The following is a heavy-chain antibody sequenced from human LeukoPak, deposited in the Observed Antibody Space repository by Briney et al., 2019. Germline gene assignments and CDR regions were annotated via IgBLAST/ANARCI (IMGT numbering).Heavy chain of an antibody. CDR1: GFTFSSYT. CDR2: ISGSGGST. D-gene: IGHD6-13*01. J-gene: IGHJ4*02. V-gene: IGHV3-23*01. CDR3: AKIPKPYSSSWYSEDY. Sequence: PGGSLRLSCAASGFTFSSYTMNWVRQAPGKGLEWVSAISGSGGSTYYADSVKGRFTISRDNSKTTLYLQMNSLRAEDTAVYYCAKIPKPYSSSWYSEDYWGQGTLVTVSS.